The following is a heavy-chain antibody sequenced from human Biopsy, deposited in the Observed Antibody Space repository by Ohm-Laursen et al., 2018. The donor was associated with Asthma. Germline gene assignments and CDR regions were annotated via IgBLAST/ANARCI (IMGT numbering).Heavy chain of an antibody. Sequence: TLSLTWVYRGSFRGYVWTWIRQPPGKGLEWIGEIPQGGATTFNPSLKSRVTISIDPSKSQLSLRLTSMTAADTAVYYCASGPQWSGLDVWGQGTTATVSS. V-gene: IGHV4-34*01. CDR3: ASGPQWSGLDV. CDR2: IPQGGAT. J-gene: IGHJ6*02. D-gene: IGHD2-8*01. CDR1: RGSFRGYV.